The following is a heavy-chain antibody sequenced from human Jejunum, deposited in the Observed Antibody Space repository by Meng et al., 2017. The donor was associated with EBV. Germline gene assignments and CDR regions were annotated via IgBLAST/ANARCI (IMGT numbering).Heavy chain of an antibody. CDR1: GFTFNIAW. J-gene: IGHJ4*02. V-gene: IGHV3-15*01. D-gene: IGHD2-2*02. CDR3: TSGYTGPSHDGH. Sequence: EVQWVESGGGLVKPGGSLRRSCAASGFTFNIAWINWVRQAPGKGLEWVGLIRSKADGETTDYAAPVKGRFTISRDDSTDTLYLQMNSLQTEDAGVYYCTSGYTGPSHDGHWGQGTLVTVSS. CDR2: IRSKADGETT.